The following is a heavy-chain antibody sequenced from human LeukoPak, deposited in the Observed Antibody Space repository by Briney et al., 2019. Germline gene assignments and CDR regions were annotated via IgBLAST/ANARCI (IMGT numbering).Heavy chain of an antibody. V-gene: IGHV1-24*01. J-gene: IGHJ6*02. D-gene: IGHD4-17*01. CDR3: ATVMTTWASEYYGMDV. Sequence: ASVKVSCKVSGYTLTELSMHWVRQAPGKGLEWMGGFDPEDGETIYAQKFQGRVTMTEDTSTDTAYMELRSLRSEDTAVYYCATVMTTWASEYYGMDVWGQGTTVTVSS. CDR1: GYTLTELS. CDR2: FDPEDGET.